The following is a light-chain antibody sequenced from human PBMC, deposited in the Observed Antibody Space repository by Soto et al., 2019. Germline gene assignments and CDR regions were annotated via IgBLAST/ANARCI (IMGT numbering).Light chain of an antibody. Sequence: QSALTQPASVSGSPGQSITISCSGTSSDVGGYNYVSWYQQHPGKAPKLMIYEVSNRPSGVSNHFSGSKFGNTASLAISGLQDEDESDYDCSSYTSSCTLEVLGPGT. CDR2: EVS. J-gene: IGLJ1*01. V-gene: IGLV2-14*01. CDR1: SSDVGGYNY. CDR3: SSYTSSCTLEV.